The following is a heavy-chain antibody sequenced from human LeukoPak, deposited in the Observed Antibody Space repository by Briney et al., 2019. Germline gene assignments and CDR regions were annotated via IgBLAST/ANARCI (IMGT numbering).Heavy chain of an antibody. CDR2: ISYDGSNK. J-gene: IGHJ4*02. V-gene: IGHV3-30-3*01. Sequence: QPGGSLRLSCAASGFTFSSYAMHWVRQAPGKGLEWVAVISYDGSNKYYADSVKGRFTISRDNSKNTLYLQMNSLRAEDTAVYYCARGSWYYYGSGSYYTKELIAVAGDTFDYWGQGTLVTVSS. CDR3: ARGSWYYYGSGSYYTKELIAVAGDTFDY. CDR1: GFTFSSYA. D-gene: IGHD3-10*01.